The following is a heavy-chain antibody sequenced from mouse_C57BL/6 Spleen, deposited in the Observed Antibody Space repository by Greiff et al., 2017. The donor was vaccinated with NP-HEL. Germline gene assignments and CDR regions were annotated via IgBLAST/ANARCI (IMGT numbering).Heavy chain of an antibody. CDR2: ISGGGGNT. CDR3: ARRGTTGYAMDY. J-gene: IGHJ4*01. Sequence: EVHLVESGGGLVKPGGSLKLSCAASGFTFSSYTMSWVRQTPEKRLEWVATISGGGGNTYYPDSVKGRFTISRDNAKNTLYLQMSSLRSEDTALYYCARRGTTGYAMDYWGQGTSVTVSS. CDR1: GFTFSSYT. D-gene: IGHD1-1*01. V-gene: IGHV5-9*01.